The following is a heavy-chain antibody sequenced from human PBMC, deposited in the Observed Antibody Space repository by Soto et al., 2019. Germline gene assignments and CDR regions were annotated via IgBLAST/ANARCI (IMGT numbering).Heavy chain of an antibody. J-gene: IGHJ4*02. CDR2: INSDGSST. D-gene: IGHD6-19*01. CDR1: GFTFSSSV. V-gene: IGHV3-74*01. CDR3: AVAVAGPTAIGY. Sequence: HPGGSLRLSCAASGFTFSSSVMHWVRQAPGKGLVWVSRINSDGSSTSYADSVKGRFTISRDNAKNTLYLQMNSLRAEDTAVYYCAVAVAGPTAIGYWGQGTLVTVS.